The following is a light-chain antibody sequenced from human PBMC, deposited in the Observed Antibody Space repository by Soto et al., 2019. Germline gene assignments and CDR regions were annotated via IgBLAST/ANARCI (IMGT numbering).Light chain of an antibody. CDR1: SSDVGGYNY. V-gene: IGLV2-8*01. Sequence: QSVLTQPPSASGSPGQSVTISCTGTSSDVGGYNYVSWYQQHPGRAPKLMIYEVSKRPSGVPDRFSGSKSGNTASLTVSGLQPEDEAEYYCSSYAGSSNLGVFGGGTKVTVL. CDR2: EVS. CDR3: SSYAGSSNLGV. J-gene: IGLJ2*01.